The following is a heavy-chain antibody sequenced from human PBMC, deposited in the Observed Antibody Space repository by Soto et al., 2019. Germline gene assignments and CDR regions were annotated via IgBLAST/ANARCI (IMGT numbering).Heavy chain of an antibody. Sequence: GASVKVSCKASGYTFTSYYMYWVRQAPGQGLEWMGIINPSGGSTSYAQKFQGRVTMTRDTSTSTVYMELSSLRSEDTAVYYCARVEMATIKGNAFDIWGQGTIVTVSS. D-gene: IGHD5-12*01. CDR3: ARVEMATIKGNAFDI. V-gene: IGHV1-46*01. J-gene: IGHJ3*02. CDR2: INPSGGST. CDR1: GYTFTSYY.